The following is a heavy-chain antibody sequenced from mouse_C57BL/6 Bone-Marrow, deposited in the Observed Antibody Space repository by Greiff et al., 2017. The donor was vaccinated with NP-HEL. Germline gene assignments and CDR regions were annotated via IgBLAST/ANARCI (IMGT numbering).Heavy chain of an antibody. D-gene: IGHD1-1*01. Sequence: QVQLKQPGAELVRPGSSVKLSCKASGYTFTSYWMDWVKQRPGQGLEWIGNIYPSDSETHYNQKFKDKATLTVDKSSSTAYMQLSSLTSEDSAVYYCARSDGKGGYWGQGTTLTVSS. J-gene: IGHJ2*01. CDR1: GYTFTSYW. CDR3: ARSDGKGGY. CDR2: IYPSDSET. V-gene: IGHV1-61*01.